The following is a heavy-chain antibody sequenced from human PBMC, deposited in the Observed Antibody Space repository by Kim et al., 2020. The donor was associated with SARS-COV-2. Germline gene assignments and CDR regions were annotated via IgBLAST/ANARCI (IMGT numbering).Heavy chain of an antibody. CDR1: GFTFSSYA. J-gene: IGHJ5*02. CDR2: ISYDGSNK. CDR3: ARDGKSQLPSGWFDP. V-gene: IGHV3-30*04. Sequence: GGSLRLSCAASGFTFSSYAMHWVRQAPGKGLEWVAVISYDGSNKYYADSVKGRFTISRDNSKNTLYLQLNSLGAEDTAVYYCARDGKSQLPSGWFDPWGQGTLVTVSS. D-gene: IGHD2-2*01.